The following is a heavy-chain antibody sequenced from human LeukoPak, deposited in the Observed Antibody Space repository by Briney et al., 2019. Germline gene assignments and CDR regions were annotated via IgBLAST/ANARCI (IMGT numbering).Heavy chain of an antibody. CDR3: ARDRTIFGYLHDAFDI. D-gene: IGHD3-3*01. CDR1: GGSISSGDYY. Sequence: TLSLTXTVSGGSISSGDYYWRWIRQPPGKGLEWIGYIYYSGSTYYNPSLNSRVTISVDTSKNQFSLKLSSVTAADTAVYYCARDRTIFGYLHDAFDIWGQGTMVTVSS. V-gene: IGHV4-30-4*01. J-gene: IGHJ3*02. CDR2: IYYSGST.